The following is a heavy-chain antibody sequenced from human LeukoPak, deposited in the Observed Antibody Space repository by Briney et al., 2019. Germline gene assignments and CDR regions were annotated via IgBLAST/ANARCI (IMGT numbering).Heavy chain of an antibody. J-gene: IGHJ6*02. CDR2: INSDGSIT. Sequence: GGSLRLSCAASGFTFTTYWMHWVRQAPGKGLVWVSHINSDGSITSYADSVKGRFTISRDNAKNTLYLQMNSLRAEDTAVYYCARDAVDTANAVWGQGTMVTVSS. CDR3: ARDAVDTANAV. D-gene: IGHD5-18*01. CDR1: GFTFTTYW. V-gene: IGHV3-74*01.